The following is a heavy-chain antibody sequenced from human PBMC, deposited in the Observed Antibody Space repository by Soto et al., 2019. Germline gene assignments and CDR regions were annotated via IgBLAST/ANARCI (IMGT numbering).Heavy chain of an antibody. CDR2: VNAGDLNT. D-gene: IGHD2-15*01. V-gene: IGHV3-23*01. J-gene: IGHJ4*02. CDR3: TIDVLYCGGGSCLVGPSYTFDH. Sequence: PXEPLEVSGRTSGIGFSTYAMDWVLHTPGKGLEWVGSVNAGDLNTCHADSLKGRFTMSRDNSKDTVYLQMSSLRADDTDVYYCTIDVLYCGGGSCLVGPSYTFDHWGQGTLVTVSS. CDR1: GIGFSTYA.